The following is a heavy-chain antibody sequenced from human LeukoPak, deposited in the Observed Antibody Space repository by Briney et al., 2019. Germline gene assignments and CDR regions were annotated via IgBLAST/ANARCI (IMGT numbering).Heavy chain of an antibody. Sequence: GGSLRLSCAASGFTFSSYSMNWVRQAPGKGLEWVSSISSSSSYIYYADSVKGRFTISRDNAKNSLYLQMNSPRAEDTAVYYCARRYYDSSGPAHFDYWGQGTLVTVSS. J-gene: IGHJ4*02. V-gene: IGHV3-21*01. CDR1: GFTFSSYS. D-gene: IGHD3-22*01. CDR2: ISSSSSYI. CDR3: ARRYYDSSGPAHFDY.